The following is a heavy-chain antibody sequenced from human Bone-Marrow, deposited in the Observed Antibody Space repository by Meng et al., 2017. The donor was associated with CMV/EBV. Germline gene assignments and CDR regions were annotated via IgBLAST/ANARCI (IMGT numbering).Heavy chain of an antibody. CDR1: GGILSNYA. CDR2: VIPISGSP. CDR3: STDKQPLAYFFDY. D-gene: IGHD5-12*01. Sequence: SVKVSCKASGGILSNYAVSWVRQAPGQGLEWLGGVIPISGSPHYPQKFQGRVTMTTDESTGTAYMELSGLTSEDTAVYYCSTDKQPLAYFFDYWGQGTLVTVSS. V-gene: IGHV1-69*05. J-gene: IGHJ4*02.